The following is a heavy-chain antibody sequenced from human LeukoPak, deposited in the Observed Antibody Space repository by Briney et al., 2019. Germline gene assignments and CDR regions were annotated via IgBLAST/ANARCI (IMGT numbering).Heavy chain of an antibody. CDR2: IRSKAYGGTT. V-gene: IGHV3-49*04. CDR1: GFTFGDYA. CDR3: ARDHHHRLWDDYYYYMDV. Sequence: PGGSLRLSCTASGFTFGDYAMSWVRQAPGKGLEWVGFIRSKAYGGTTEYAASVKGRFTISRDDSKSIAYLQMNSLRAEDTAVYYCARDHHHRLWDDYYYYMDVWGKGTTVTISS. J-gene: IGHJ6*03. D-gene: IGHD3-16*02.